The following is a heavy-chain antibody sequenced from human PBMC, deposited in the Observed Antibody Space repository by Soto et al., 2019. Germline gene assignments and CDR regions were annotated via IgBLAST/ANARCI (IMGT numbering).Heavy chain of an antibody. Sequence: PSETLSLTCAVSGGSISSGGYSWNWIRQPPGKGLEWIGYIYHSGSTYYNPSLKTRVTISVDTSKNQFSLKLNSVTAADTAVYYSARDAGHGYSSPFDIWGQGTMVTVSS. CDR1: GGSISSGGYS. V-gene: IGHV4-30-2*01. J-gene: IGHJ3*02. CDR3: ARDAGHGYSSPFDI. CDR2: IYHSGST. D-gene: IGHD4-4*01.